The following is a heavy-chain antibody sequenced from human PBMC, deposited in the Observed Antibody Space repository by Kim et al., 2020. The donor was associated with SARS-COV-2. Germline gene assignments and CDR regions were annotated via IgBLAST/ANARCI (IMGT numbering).Heavy chain of an antibody. V-gene: IGHV3-48*02. D-gene: IGHD2-15*01. J-gene: IGHJ6*02. Sequence: ADSVKGRFNISRENGKKSLYLQMNSLGDEDTAVYYCARDRVVPLYYYGMDVWGQGTTVTVSS. CDR3: ARDRVVPLYYYGMDV.